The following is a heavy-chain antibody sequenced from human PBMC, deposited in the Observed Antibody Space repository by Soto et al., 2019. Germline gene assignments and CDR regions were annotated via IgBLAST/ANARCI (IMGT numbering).Heavy chain of an antibody. D-gene: IGHD3-10*01. J-gene: IGHJ2*01. CDR2: ISAYNGNT. CDR3: ARGGHYYGSGNLRGWYFDL. Sequence: QVQLVQSGAEVKKPGASVKVSCKASGYTFTSYGISWVRQAPGQGLEWMGWISAYNGNTNYAQKLQGRVTMTTDTSTSTAYMELRSLRSEDTAVYYCARGGHYYGSGNLRGWYFDLWGRGTLVTVSS. V-gene: IGHV1-18*01. CDR1: GYTFTSYG.